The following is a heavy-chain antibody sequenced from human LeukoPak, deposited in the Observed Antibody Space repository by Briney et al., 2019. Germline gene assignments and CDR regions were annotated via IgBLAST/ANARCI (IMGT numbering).Heavy chain of an antibody. V-gene: IGHV3-11*01. CDR3: AKDGDSSGWPFFLDY. CDR2: ISSSGSTI. D-gene: IGHD6-19*01. J-gene: IGHJ4*02. Sequence: GGSLRLSCAASGFTFSDYYMSWIRQAPGKGLEWVSYISSSGSTIYYADSVKGRFTISRDNSKNTLYLQMNSLRAEDTAVIYCAKDGDSSGWPFFLDYWGQGTLVTVSS. CDR1: GFTFSDYY.